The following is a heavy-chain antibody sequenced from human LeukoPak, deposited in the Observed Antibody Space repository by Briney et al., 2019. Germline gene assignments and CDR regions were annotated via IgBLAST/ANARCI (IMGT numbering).Heavy chain of an antibody. CDR2: TIPIFGTA. Sequence: GASVKVSCKASGGTFSSYAISWVRQAPGQGLEWMGGTIPIFGTANYAQKFQGRVTITADESTSTAYMELSSLRSEDTAVYYCAKAQGRKTAMSNFEYWGQGTLVTVSS. D-gene: IGHD5-18*01. J-gene: IGHJ4*02. CDR3: AKAQGRKTAMSNFEY. V-gene: IGHV1-69*13. CDR1: GGTFSSYA.